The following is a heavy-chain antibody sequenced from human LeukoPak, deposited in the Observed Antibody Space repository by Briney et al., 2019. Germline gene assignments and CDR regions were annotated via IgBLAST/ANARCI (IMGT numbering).Heavy chain of an antibody. CDR3: AIDYGDYGIDY. V-gene: IGHV4-39*07. D-gene: IGHD4-17*01. CDR1: GGSISSSSYY. J-gene: IGHJ4*02. Sequence: SETLSLTCTVSGGSISSSSYYWGWIRQPPGKGLEWIGSIYYSGSTYYNPSLKSRVTISVDTSKNQFSLKLSSVTAADTAVYYCAIDYGDYGIDYWGQGTLVTVSS. CDR2: IYYSGST.